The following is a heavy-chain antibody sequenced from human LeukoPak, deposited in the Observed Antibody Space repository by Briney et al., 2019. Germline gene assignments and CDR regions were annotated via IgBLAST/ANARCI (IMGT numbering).Heavy chain of an antibody. Sequence: GGSLRLSCAASGFTFSSYSMNWVRQAPGKGLEWVSSISSSSSYIYYADSVKGRFTISRDNAKNSLYLQMNSLRAEDTAVYYCAREGGKRNYYGMDVWGQGTTVTVSS. CDR2: ISSSSSYI. D-gene: IGHD3-16*01. J-gene: IGHJ6*02. CDR1: GFTFSSYS. CDR3: AREGGKRNYYGMDV. V-gene: IGHV3-21*01.